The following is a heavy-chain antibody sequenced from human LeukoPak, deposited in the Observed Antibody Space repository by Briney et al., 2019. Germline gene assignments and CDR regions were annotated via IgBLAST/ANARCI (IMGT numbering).Heavy chain of an antibody. CDR2: IYYSGST. J-gene: IGHJ2*01. CDR3: ARVYYSSSYDYWYFDL. Sequence: SETLSLTCTVSGDSISSSSSYWSWIRQPPGKGLEWIGYIYYSGSTNYNPSLKSRVTISVDTSKNQFSLKLSSVTAADTAVYYCARVYYSSSYDYWYFDLWGRGTLVTVSS. D-gene: IGHD6-13*01. V-gene: IGHV4-61*01. CDR1: GDSISSSSSY.